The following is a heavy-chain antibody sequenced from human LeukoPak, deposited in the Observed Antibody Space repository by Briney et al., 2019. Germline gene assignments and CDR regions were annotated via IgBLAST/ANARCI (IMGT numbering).Heavy chain of an antibody. D-gene: IGHD4-17*01. Sequence: SVKLSCKASGGTFTSYAISWVRQAPGQGLEWKGRIIPILGIANYAQKFQGRVTITADKSTSTAYMELSSLKSEDTAVYYCARGGNGAAYYFDYWGQGTLVTVSS. J-gene: IGHJ4*02. CDR3: ARGGNGAAYYFDY. V-gene: IGHV1-69*04. CDR1: GGTFTSYA. CDR2: IIPILGIA.